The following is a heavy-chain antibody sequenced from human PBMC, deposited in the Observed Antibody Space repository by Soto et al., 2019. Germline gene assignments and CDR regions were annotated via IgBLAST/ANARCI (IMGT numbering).Heavy chain of an antibody. Sequence: GGSLRLSCAASGFTFSSYGMTWVRQAPGKGLEWVSFSSATGGTTDYAAPVKGRFTISRDDSKNTLYLQMNSLKTEDTAVYYCTTVRDKWELSYWGQGTLVTVSS. D-gene: IGHD1-26*01. V-gene: IGHV3-15*01. CDR3: TTVRDKWELSY. CDR2: FSSATGGTT. CDR1: GFTFSSYG. J-gene: IGHJ4*02.